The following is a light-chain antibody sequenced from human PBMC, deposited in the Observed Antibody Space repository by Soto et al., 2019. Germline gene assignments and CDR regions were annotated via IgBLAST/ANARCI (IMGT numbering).Light chain of an antibody. Sequence: QSALTQPASVSGSPGQSIAISCTGTSSDVGAYNYVSWYQQHPGKAPKIMIYDVTNRPSWVSNRFSGSKTGNTASLTISGLQAEDEADYSCSSYTSSGNYGFGTGNKVTVL. CDR1: SSDVGAYNY. J-gene: IGLJ1*01. CDR3: SSYTSSGNYG. CDR2: DVT. V-gene: IGLV2-14*01.